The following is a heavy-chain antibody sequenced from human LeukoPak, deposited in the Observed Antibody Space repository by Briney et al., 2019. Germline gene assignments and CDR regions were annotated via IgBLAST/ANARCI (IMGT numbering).Heavy chain of an antibody. CDR1: GGSISSGGYS. V-gene: IGHV4-30-2*01. CDR2: IYHSGST. CDR3: ARGGVAAATPLPDRYYFDY. D-gene: IGHD2-15*01. Sequence: SETLSLTCAVSGGSISSGGYSWSWIRQPPGKGLEWIGYIYHSGSTYYNPSLKSRVTISVDRSMNHFSLRLSSVTAADTAVYYCARGGVAAATPLPDRYYFDYWGQGTLVTVSS. J-gene: IGHJ4*02.